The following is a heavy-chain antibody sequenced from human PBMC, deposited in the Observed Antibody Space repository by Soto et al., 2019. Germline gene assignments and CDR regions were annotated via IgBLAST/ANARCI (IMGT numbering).Heavy chain of an antibody. CDR1: GFTVSSNY. CDR3: ARGGLQRRYYYYYLDV. D-gene: IGHD1-1*01. J-gene: IGHJ6*03. V-gene: IGHV3-66*01. CDR2: IYSGGST. Sequence: EVQLVESGGGLVQPGGSLRLSCAASGFTVSSNYMSWVRQAPGKGLEWVSVIYSGGSTYYADSVKGRFTISRDHSKNMLYLQMNSLRAEDAAVYYCARGGLQRRYYYYYLDVWGKGPTVTVSS.